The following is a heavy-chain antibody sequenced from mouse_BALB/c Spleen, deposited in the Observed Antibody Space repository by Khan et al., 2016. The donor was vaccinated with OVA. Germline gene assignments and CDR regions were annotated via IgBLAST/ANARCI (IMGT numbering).Heavy chain of an antibody. Sequence: VRLQQSGPGLVKPSQSLSLTCTVTGYSITSDYAWNWIRQFPGNKLEWMGYISYSGSTNYNPSLKSRISITRETFKNQFFLQLNSVTTEDPATYYCASDGSRYNYAMDYWGQGTSVTVSS. CDR1: GYSITSDYA. D-gene: IGHD2-3*01. J-gene: IGHJ4*01. CDR3: ASDGSRYNYAMDY. V-gene: IGHV3-2*02. CDR2: ISYSGST.